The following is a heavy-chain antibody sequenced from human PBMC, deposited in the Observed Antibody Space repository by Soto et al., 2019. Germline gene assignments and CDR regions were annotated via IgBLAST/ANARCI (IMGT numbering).Heavy chain of an antibody. CDR3: ARPSNNYVAH. CDR2: INPDDSES. Sequence: PGESLKISCKASGYSFSNYWIGWVRQMPGKGLEWMAIINPDDSESRYSPSFQGQVTISADKSISTAYLQWNSLKASDTAMYYCARPSNNYVAHWGQGTLVTVSS. J-gene: IGHJ4*02. V-gene: IGHV5-51*01. CDR1: GYSFSNYW. D-gene: IGHD4-4*01.